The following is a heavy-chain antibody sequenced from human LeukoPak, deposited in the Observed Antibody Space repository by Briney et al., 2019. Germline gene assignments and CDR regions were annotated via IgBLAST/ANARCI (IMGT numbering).Heavy chain of an antibody. Sequence: PGGSLRLSCAASGFTFSDYYMTWIRQAPGKGLEWISYIRTSGTTIYYADSVKGRFTISRDNSKNTLYLQMNSLRAEDTAVYYCAKVALPTPTGAFFDYWGQGTLVTVSS. J-gene: IGHJ4*02. CDR3: AKVALPTPTGAFFDY. CDR2: IRTSGTTI. D-gene: IGHD4-17*01. V-gene: IGHV3-11*01. CDR1: GFTFSDYY.